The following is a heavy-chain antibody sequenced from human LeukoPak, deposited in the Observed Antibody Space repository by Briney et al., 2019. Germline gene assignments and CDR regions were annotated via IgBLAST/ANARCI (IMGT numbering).Heavy chain of an antibody. V-gene: IGHV3-23*01. CDR3: AKGDITIFGVVITSLDY. Sequence: GGSLRLSCAASGFTISSYAMSWVRQAPGKGLEWVSAISGSGGSTYYADSVKGRFTISRDNSKNTLYLQMNSLRAEDTAVYYCAKGDITIFGVVITSLDYWGQGTLVTVSS. CDR1: GFTISSYA. CDR2: ISGSGGST. D-gene: IGHD3-3*01. J-gene: IGHJ4*02.